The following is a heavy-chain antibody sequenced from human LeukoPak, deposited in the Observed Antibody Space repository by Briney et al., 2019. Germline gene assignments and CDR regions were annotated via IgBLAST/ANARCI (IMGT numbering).Heavy chain of an antibody. CDR2: IYSGGST. CDR3: ARVGSSWPNWYFDL. J-gene: IGHJ2*01. V-gene: IGHV3-66*01. Sequence: GGSLRLSCAASGFTVSSNYMSWVRQAPGKGLEWVSVIYSGGSTYYADSVKGRFTISRDNSKNTLYLQMNSLRAEDTAVYYCARVGSSWPNWYFDLWGRGTLVTVSS. CDR1: GFTVSSNY. D-gene: IGHD6-13*01.